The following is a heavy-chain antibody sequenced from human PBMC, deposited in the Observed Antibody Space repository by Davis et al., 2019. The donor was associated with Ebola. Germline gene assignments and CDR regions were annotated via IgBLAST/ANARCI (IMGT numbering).Heavy chain of an antibody. V-gene: IGHV3-7*03. CDR1: GLTLTNAW. CDR3: ARGSRNMDV. Sequence: PGGSLRLSCAASGLTLTNAWMSWVRQAPGKGLEWVAKIKEDGSEKLEVDSVKGRFTISRDNAKDSLYLQMNSLRAEDTAVYYCARGSRNMDVWGQGTTVTVSS. J-gene: IGHJ6*02. CDR2: IKEDGSEK.